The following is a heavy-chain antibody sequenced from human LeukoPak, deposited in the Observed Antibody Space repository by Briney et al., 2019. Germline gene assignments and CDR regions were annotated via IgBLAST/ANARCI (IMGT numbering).Heavy chain of an antibody. D-gene: IGHD4-23*01. CDR1: GFTFSSYA. CDR2: ISGSGGST. Sequence: GGSLRLSCAASGFTFSSYAMSWVRQAPGKGLEWVSAISGSGGSTYYADSVKGRFTISRDNSKNTLYLQMNSLRAEDTAVYYCANPSGDYGGFVLDAFDIWGQGTTVTVSS. J-gene: IGHJ3*02. V-gene: IGHV3-23*01. CDR3: ANPSGDYGGFVLDAFDI.